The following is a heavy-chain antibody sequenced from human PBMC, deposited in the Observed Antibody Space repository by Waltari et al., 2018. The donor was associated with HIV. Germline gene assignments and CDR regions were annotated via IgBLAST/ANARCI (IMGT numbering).Heavy chain of an antibody. CDR1: GFTFSSYS. J-gene: IGHJ6*02. CDR3: ARSLAVAGTRGFGMDV. Sequence: EVQLVESGGGLVKPGGSLRLSCAASGFTFSSYSMNWVRQAPGKCLEWVSYISSGSNFMYYVDSVKGRFTISRDNAKNALYRQMNSLRAEDTALYYCARSLAVAGTRGFGMDVWGQGTTVTVSS. D-gene: IGHD6-19*01. V-gene: IGHV3-21*01. CDR2: ISSGSNFM.